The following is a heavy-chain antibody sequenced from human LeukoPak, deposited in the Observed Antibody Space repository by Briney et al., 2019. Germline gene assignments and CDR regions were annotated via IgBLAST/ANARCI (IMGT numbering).Heavy chain of an antibody. D-gene: IGHD3-10*01. J-gene: IGHJ4*02. Sequence: PGGSLRLSCAASGFTFSSYEMNWVRQAPGKGLEWVSYISSSGSTIYYADSVKGRFTISRDNAKNSLYLQMNSLRAEDTAVYYCARSLLWFGELYPYYFDYWGQGTLVTVSS. CDR1: GFTFSSYE. CDR2: ISSSGSTI. V-gene: IGHV3-48*03. CDR3: ARSLLWFGELYPYYFDY.